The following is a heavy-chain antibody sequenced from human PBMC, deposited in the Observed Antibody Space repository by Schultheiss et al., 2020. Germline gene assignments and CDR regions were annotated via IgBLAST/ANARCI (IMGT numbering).Heavy chain of an antibody. CDR1: GFTFDDHA. V-gene: IGHV3-23*01. Sequence: GGSLRLSCVASGFTFDDHAMHWVRQAPGKGLEWVSAISDTGGSTFYADSVKGRFTISRDSSRNTLYLQMNSLRAEDTAVYYCAKYSSGWYADYWGQGTLVTVSS. CDR2: ISDTGGST. D-gene: IGHD6-19*01. CDR3: AKYSSGWYADY. J-gene: IGHJ4*02.